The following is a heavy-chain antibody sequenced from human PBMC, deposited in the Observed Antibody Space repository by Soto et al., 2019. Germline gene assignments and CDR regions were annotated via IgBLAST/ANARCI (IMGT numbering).Heavy chain of an antibody. Sequence: SETLSLTCTVSAASFSKYYWSWIRQPPGKGREWIGYIYFNGNTNYNPSLKRRVTISIDTSKKQISLNLTSVTDADTAVYYCASVTFGGVVLAHWGQGTLVTVSS. J-gene: IGHJ4*02. D-gene: IGHD3-16*01. CDR1: AASFSKYY. CDR2: IYFNGNT. CDR3: ASVTFGGVVLAH. V-gene: IGHV4-59*01.